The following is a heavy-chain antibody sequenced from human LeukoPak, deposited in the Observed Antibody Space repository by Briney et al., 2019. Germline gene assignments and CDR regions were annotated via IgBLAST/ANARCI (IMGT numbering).Heavy chain of an antibody. D-gene: IGHD6-19*01. J-gene: IGHJ4*02. CDR2: IYPDDSGP. V-gene: IGHV5-51*01. CDR3: ARPHSNGWYVGFDY. CDR1: GYSFIAYS. Sequence: GESLKISCKGSGYSFIAYSIGWVRQMPGKGLEWMGIIYPDDSGPRYSPSFEGQVTISADKSIGTAYLQWSSLKVSDTAMYYCARPHSNGWYVGFDYWGQGTLVTVSS.